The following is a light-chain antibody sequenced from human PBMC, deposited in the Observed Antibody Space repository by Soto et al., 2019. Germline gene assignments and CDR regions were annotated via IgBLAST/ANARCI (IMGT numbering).Light chain of an antibody. CDR3: QQRRNWPVT. CDR2: DAS. J-gene: IGKJ1*01. CDR1: QSVSSY. Sequence: EIVLTQTPATLSLSPGERATLSCRASQSVSSYLAWYQQKPGQAPRLLIYDASSRATGITARFSGSGSGTEFTLTVSSLEPEDFAVYYCQQRRNWPVTFGQGTRVDIK. V-gene: IGKV3-11*01.